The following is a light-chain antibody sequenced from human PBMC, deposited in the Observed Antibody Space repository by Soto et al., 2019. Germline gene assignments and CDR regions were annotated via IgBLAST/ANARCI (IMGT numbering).Light chain of an antibody. CDR2: VAS. CDR3: QQYGTSPIA. V-gene: IGKV3-20*01. J-gene: IGKJ5*01. Sequence: EIVLTQSPGTLALSPGENATLSCRASQNVGGRFLAWYQQKPGQAPRLLINVASTRATGIPDRFSGSGSGTDFTLTISRLEPEDFAVYYCQQYGTSPIAFGQGTRLEIK. CDR1: QNVGGRF.